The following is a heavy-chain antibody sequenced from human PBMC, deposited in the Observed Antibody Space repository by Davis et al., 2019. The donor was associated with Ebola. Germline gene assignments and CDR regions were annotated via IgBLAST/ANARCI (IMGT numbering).Heavy chain of an antibody. CDR1: GFSVSSNY. CDR2: IYSGVTA. J-gene: IGHJ4*02. D-gene: IGHD2-15*01. CDR3: ARGAGYCSGGGCYGRDYFDY. V-gene: IGHV3-53*01. Sequence: GESLKISCAASGFSVSSNYMSWVRQAPGKGLEWVSVIYSGVTANYADAVKGRFTIPRDHSKNTLYLQMNSLRVDDTAVYYCARGAGYCSGGGCYGRDYFDYWGQGTLVTVSS.